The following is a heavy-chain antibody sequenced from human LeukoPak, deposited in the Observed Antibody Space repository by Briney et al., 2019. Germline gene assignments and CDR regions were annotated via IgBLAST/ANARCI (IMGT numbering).Heavy chain of an antibody. CDR3: ARGRGQLVRWFDP. CDR2: INHSGST. V-gene: IGHV4-34*01. J-gene: IGHJ5*02. Sequence: KPSETLSLTCAVYGGSFSGYYWSWIRQPPGKGLEWIGEINHSGSTNYNPSLKSRVTISVDTSKNQFSLKLSSVTAADTAVYYCARGRGQLVRWFDPWAREPWSPSPQ. D-gene: IGHD6-6*01. CDR1: GGSFSGYY.